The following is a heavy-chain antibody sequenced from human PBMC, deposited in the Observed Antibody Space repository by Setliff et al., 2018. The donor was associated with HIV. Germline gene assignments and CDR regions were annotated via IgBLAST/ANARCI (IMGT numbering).Heavy chain of an antibody. J-gene: IGHJ6*02. V-gene: IGHV3-23*01. Sequence: GGSLRLSCAASGFAFDNYCMTWVRQAPGKGLEWVSAIAGTSASTYYADSVKGRFTISRDSSKSMLYLQMNSLRVEDTAIYYCAKPLTQWGVSPYHYAFGVWGQGTTVTVSS. CDR3: AKPLTQWGVSPYHYAFGV. CDR1: GFAFDNYC. D-gene: IGHD1-26*01. CDR2: IAGTSAST.